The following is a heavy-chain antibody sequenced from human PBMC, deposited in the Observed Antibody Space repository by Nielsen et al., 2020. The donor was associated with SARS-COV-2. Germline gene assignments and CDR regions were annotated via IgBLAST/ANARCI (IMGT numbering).Heavy chain of an antibody. Sequence: SETLSLTCAVYGGSFSGYYWSWIRQLPGKGLEWIGEINHSGSTNYNPSLKSRVTISVDTSKNQFSLKLSSVTAADTAVYYCARGRIRVGAYFDYWGQGTLVTVSS. CDR2: INHSGST. D-gene: IGHD1-26*01. J-gene: IGHJ4*02. V-gene: IGHV4-34*01. CDR1: GGSFSGYY. CDR3: ARGRIRVGAYFDY.